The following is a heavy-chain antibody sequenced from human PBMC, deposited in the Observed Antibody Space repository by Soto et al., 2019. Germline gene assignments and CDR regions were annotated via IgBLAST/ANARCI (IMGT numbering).Heavy chain of an antibody. Sequence: EVQLLESGGGLVQPGGSLRLSCAASGFTFSNYAMSWVRQAPGKGLEWVSGVSVSSGDTYYADSVKGRFTISRDNSKNTLYLQMNSLRAEDTAVYYCAKDTSPSGWYDSLDYWGQGTLVTVSS. J-gene: IGHJ4*02. D-gene: IGHD6-19*01. V-gene: IGHV3-23*01. CDR1: GFTFSNYA. CDR3: AKDTSPSGWYDSLDY. CDR2: VSVSSGDT.